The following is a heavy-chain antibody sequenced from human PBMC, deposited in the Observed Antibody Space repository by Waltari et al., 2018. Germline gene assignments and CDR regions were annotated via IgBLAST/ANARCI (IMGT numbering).Heavy chain of an antibody. D-gene: IGHD7-27*01. CDR2: IGTAGET. J-gene: IGHJ4*02. CDR1: GFTFSSYD. V-gene: IGHV3-13*01. Sequence: EVQLVESGGGLVQPGGSLRLSCAASGFTFSSYDMHWVRQATGKGLEGFSAIGTAGETYYPGSVKGRFTISRENAKNSLYLQMNSLRAGDTAVYYCARGVGTVTGDYYFDYWGQGTLVTVSS. CDR3: ARGVGTVTGDYYFDY.